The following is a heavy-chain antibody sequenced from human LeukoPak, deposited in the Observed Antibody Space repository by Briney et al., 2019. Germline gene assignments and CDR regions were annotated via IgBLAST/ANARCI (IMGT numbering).Heavy chain of an antibody. J-gene: IGHJ4*02. Sequence: GGSLRLSCAASGFTFSGYPIHWVRQAPGKGLEWVAVISYDGSNKYYADSVKGRFTISRDNSKNTLYLQMNSLRAEDTAVYYCAKAVEMAIGHWGQGTLVTVSS. CDR2: ISYDGSNK. D-gene: IGHD5-24*01. V-gene: IGHV3-30-3*02. CDR3: AKAVEMAIGH. CDR1: GFTFSGYP.